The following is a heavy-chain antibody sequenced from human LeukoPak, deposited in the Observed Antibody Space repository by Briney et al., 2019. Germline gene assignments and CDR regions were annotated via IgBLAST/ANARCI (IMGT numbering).Heavy chain of an antibody. CDR2: MNPNSGNT. J-gene: IGHJ4*02. CDR1: GYTFTSYD. CDR3: AHLDSSGRWLGFDS. D-gene: IGHD3-22*01. Sequence: ASVKVSCKASGYTFTSYDINWVRHATGQGLEWMGWMNPNSGNTGYAQKFQGRVTMTRDTSISTAYMELSSLRFDDSAVYYCAHLDSSGRWLGFDSWGQGTLVTVSA. V-gene: IGHV1-8*01.